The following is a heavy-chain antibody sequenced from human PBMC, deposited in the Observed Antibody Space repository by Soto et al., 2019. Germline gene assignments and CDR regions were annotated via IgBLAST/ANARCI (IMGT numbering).Heavy chain of an antibody. CDR2: IIPIFGTA. CDR3: ARDDIVVVPAAMGGRMDV. J-gene: IGHJ6*02. V-gene: IGHV1-69*01. CDR1: GGTFSSYA. D-gene: IGHD2-2*01. Sequence: QVQLVQSGAEVKKPGSSVKVSCKASGGTFSSYAISWVRQAPGQGLEWMGGIIPIFGTANYAQKFQGRVTITADESTSTAYMKLSSLRSEDTAVYYCARDDIVVVPAAMGGRMDVWGQGTTVTVSS.